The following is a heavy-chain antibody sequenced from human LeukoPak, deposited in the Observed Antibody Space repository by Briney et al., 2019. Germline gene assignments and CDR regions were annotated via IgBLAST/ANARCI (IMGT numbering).Heavy chain of an antibody. CDR3: AVYCSGDCYSGLV. CDR1: GFTFSTFA. D-gene: IGHD2-21*02. Sequence: PGGSLRLSCGDSGFTFSTFAMTWVRQAPGKGLEWVSAIIGASGATYYADSVKGRFTISRDNSKNTLYLQMNSLRAEDTAVYYCAVYCSGDCYSGLVWGQGTLVTVSS. CDR2: IIGASGAT. J-gene: IGHJ4*02. V-gene: IGHV3-23*01.